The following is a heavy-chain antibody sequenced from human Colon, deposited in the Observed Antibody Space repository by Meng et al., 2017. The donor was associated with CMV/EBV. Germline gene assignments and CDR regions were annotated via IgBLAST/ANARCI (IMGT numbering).Heavy chain of an antibody. Sequence: QVQLQESGPGLVKPSQTLSLTCTVSGGSISSGSYYWSWIRQPAGKGLEWIGRIYTSGSTNYNPSLKSRVTISVDTSKNQLSLKLSSVTAADTAVYYCASGVGATGYWGQGTLVTVSS. CDR2: IYTSGST. J-gene: IGHJ4*02. CDR1: GGSISSGSYY. D-gene: IGHD1-26*01. V-gene: IGHV4-61*02. CDR3: ASGVGATGY.